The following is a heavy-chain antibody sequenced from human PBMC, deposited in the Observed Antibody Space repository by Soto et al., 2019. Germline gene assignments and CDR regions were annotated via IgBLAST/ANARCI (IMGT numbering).Heavy chain of an antibody. Sequence: QVQLQQWGAELLKPSETLSLTCAVYGGSFSGYYWTWIRQPPGTGLEWIGEINHSGSTNYNPSLKSRVTISVDTSKNQFSLKLTSVPAADPAVYYCARDKITGLFDYWGQGTLVTVSS. CDR1: GGSFSGYY. CDR2: INHSGST. D-gene: IGHD2-8*02. J-gene: IGHJ4*02. V-gene: IGHV4-34*01. CDR3: ARDKITGLFDY.